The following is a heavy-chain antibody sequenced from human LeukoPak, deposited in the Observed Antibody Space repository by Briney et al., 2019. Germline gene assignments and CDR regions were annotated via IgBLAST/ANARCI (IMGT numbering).Heavy chain of an antibody. D-gene: IGHD3-10*01. J-gene: IGHJ1*01. V-gene: IGHV3-21*01. CDR2: ISSSSSYI. CDR1: GFTFSSYS. CDR3: AASRFRGVIIDPEYFQH. Sequence: PGGSLRLSCAASGFTFSSYSMNWVRQAPGKGLEWVSSISSSSSYIYYADSVKGRFTISRDNAKNSLYLQMNSLRAEDTAVYYCAASRFRGVIIDPEYFQHWGQGTLVTVSS.